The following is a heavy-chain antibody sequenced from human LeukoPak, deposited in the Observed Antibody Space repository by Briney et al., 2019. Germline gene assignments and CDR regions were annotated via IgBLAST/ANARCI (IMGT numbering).Heavy chain of an antibody. CDR2: IHRDGNNI. Sequence: GGSLRLSCAASGFTFDTYWMHWVRHAPGKGLVWVSRIHRDGNNINYADFVQGRFTVSRDNAKNTLYLQMHSLRVEDTAMYYCARGLRDRYGMDVWGQGTTVTVSS. J-gene: IGHJ6*02. V-gene: IGHV3-74*01. CDR3: ARGLRDRYGMDV. CDR1: GFTFDTYW.